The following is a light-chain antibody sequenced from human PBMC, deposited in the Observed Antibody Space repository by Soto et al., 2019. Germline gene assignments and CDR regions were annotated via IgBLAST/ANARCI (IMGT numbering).Light chain of an antibody. V-gene: IGLV1-44*01. CDR2: CND. CDR1: NSNVGNNT. CDR3: AAWDDGLNGWL. Sequence: SVLTQPPSASGTPGQRVTISCSGSNSNVGNNTVNWYQQFPGTSPRLLIECNDQRPSGVPDRFSGSKSANSASLAISGLNSEHEADYYCAAWDDGLNGWLFGGGTKLTVL. J-gene: IGLJ3*02.